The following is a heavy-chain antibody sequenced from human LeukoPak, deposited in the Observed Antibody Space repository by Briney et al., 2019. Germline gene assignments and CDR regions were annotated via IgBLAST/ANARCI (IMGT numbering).Heavy chain of an antibody. J-gene: IGHJ5*02. Sequence: GESLKISCKGSGNSLTSYWISWVRQMPGKGLEWMGSIYPGDSDTRYSPSFQGQVTISADKSTSTAYLHWSSLKASDTAMYFCAGRGGSSWFFDPWGQGTLVTVSS. CDR2: IYPGDSDT. CDR3: AGRGGSSWFFDP. CDR1: GNSLTSYW. V-gene: IGHV5-51*01. D-gene: IGHD6-13*01.